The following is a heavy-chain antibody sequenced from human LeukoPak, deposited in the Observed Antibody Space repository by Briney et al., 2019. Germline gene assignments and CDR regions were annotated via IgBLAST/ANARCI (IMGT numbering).Heavy chain of an antibody. D-gene: IGHD3-10*01. CDR2: IRYDGSNK. CDR3: SRYAVRGHHSDPRRSNYYYYMDV. CDR1: GFTFSSYG. J-gene: IGHJ6*03. Sequence: PGGSLRLSCAASGFTFSSYGMHWVRQAPGKGLEWVAFIRYDGSNKYYADSVKGRFTISRDNSKNTLYLQMNSLRAEDTAVYYCSRYAVRGHHSDPRRSNYYYYMDVWGKGTTVTISS. V-gene: IGHV3-30*02.